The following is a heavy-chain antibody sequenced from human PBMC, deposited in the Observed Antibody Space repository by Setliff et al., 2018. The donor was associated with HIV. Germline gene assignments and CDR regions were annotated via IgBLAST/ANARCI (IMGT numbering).Heavy chain of an antibody. D-gene: IGHD3-10*01. CDR2: IYYSGST. CDR1: DASISNYH. CDR3: ARLPARRTMDY. Sequence: PSETLSLTCTVSDASISNYHWSWIRQPPGKGLEWIGYIYYSGSTNYNPSLKSRVTISIDTSTNQFSLKLSSVTAADTAVYYCARLPARRTMDYWGQGTLVTVSS. V-gene: IGHV4-59*08. J-gene: IGHJ4*02.